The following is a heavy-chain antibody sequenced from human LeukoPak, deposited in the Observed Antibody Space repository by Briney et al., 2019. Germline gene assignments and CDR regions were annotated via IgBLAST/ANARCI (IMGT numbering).Heavy chain of an antibody. CDR1: GFTFSSYG. Sequence: GGSLRLSCAASGFTFSSYGMHWVRQAPGKGLEWVAVISYDGSNKYYADSVKGRFTISRDNSKNTLYLQMNSLRAEDTAVYYCAKDRGLVTPPYYYYYGMDVWGQGTTVTVSS. V-gene: IGHV3-30*18. J-gene: IGHJ6*02. D-gene: IGHD2-21*02. CDR3: AKDRGLVTPPYYYYYGMDV. CDR2: ISYDGSNK.